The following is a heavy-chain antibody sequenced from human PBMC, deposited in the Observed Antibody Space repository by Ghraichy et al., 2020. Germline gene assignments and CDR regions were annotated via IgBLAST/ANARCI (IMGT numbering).Heavy chain of an antibody. J-gene: IGHJ4*02. CDR3: ARTVRILDSRSGGPPKAFDS. D-gene: IGHD3-10*01. V-gene: IGHV3-48*02. CDR2: ISSTSDTI. Sequence: GGSLRLSCAASGFTFNTYNMIWVRLAPGKGLEWISYISSTSDTIFYADSVKGRFTISRDNAKNSLFLQINRLRDEDTAIYYCARTVRILDSRSGGPPKAFDSGGQGTLVTVSS. CDR1: GFTFNTYN.